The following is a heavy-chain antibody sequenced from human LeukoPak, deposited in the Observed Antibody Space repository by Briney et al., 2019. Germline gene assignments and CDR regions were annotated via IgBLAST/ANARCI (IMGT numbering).Heavy chain of an antibody. D-gene: IGHD2-2*01. V-gene: IGHV3-30*03. CDR1: GLTFSYYG. J-gene: IGHJ6*02. Sequence: GGSLRLSCAASGLTFSYYGMHWVRQAPGKGLEWVAAISDDGSNEYYADSVKGRFTISRDNSKNTLYLQMNSLRAEDTAVYYCARAALGFCSSSSCSASSYGMDVWGQGTTVTVSS. CDR2: ISDDGSNE. CDR3: ARAALGFCSSSSCSASSYGMDV.